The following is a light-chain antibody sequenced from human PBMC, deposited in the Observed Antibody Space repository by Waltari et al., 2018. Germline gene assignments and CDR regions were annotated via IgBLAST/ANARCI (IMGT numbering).Light chain of an antibody. CDR2: RDN. CDR1: TANIGRNY. V-gene: IGLV1-47*01. J-gene: IGLJ2*01. Sequence: SVVTPPPSAAGPPGQRVTISCSGSTANIGRNYVYWYQQLPGKAPKLLIDRDNQRPSGVPDRFSASKSGTTASLAISGLRSEDEAGYYCAAWDDRLSGQLFGGGINLAVL. CDR3: AAWDDRLSGQL.